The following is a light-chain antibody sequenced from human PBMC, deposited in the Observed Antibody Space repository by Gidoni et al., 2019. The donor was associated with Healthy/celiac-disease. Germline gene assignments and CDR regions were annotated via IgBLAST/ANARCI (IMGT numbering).Light chain of an antibody. CDR3: QAWDSSTYV. CDR2: QDT. V-gene: IGLV3-1*01. J-gene: IGLJ1*01. CDR1: KLGDKY. Sequence: SYELTQPPSVSVSSGQTASITCSGDKLGDKYACWYQQKPGQSPVLVIYQDTKRPSGIPERFSGSNSGNTATLTISETQAMDEADYYCQAWDSSTYVFGAGTKVTVL.